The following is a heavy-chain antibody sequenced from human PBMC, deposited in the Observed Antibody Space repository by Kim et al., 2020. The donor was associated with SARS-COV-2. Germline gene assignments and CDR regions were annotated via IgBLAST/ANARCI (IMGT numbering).Heavy chain of an antibody. CDR2: IYTSGST. V-gene: IGHV4-61*02. J-gene: IGHJ5*02. CDR1: GGSISSGSYY. D-gene: IGHD6-13*01. Sequence: SETLSLTCTVSGGSISSGSYYWSWIRQPAGKGLEWIGRIYTSGSTNYNPSLKSRVTISVDTSKNQFSLKLSSVTAADTAVYYCAREGQQLVGHNWFDPWGQGTLVTVSS. CDR3: AREGQQLVGHNWFDP.